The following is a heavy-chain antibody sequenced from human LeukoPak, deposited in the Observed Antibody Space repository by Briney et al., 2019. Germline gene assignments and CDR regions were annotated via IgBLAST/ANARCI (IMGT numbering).Heavy chain of an antibody. CDR3: ARDRSYCSGGSGATPIAFDI. D-gene: IGHD2-15*01. V-gene: IGHV1-2*04. Sequence: ASVKVSCKSSGYTFTGYYMHWVRQATGQGLEWMGWINPNSGGTNYTQKFQGCVTMTSDTSISTAYMELSRLRSDDTAVYYCARDRSYCSGGSGATPIAFDIWGQGTLVTVSS. CDR2: INPNSGGT. J-gene: IGHJ3*02. CDR1: GYTFTGYY.